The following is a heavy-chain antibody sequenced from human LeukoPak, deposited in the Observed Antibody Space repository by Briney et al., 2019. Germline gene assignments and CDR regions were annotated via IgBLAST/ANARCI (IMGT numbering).Heavy chain of an antibody. CDR3: ARSNYGSGSYYNS. J-gene: IGHJ4*02. CDR1: GGSISSGGYY. Sequence: SETLSLTCTVSGGSISSGGYYWNWIRQPPGKGLEWIGYIYYSGTTYYNPPLQSRVTISVDTSKNQFSLKLSSVTAADTAVYYCARSNYGSGSYYNSWGQGTLVTVSS. CDR2: IYYSGTT. D-gene: IGHD3-10*01. V-gene: IGHV4-31*03.